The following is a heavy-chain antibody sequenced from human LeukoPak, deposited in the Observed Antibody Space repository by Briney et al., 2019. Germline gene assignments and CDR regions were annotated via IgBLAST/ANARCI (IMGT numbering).Heavy chain of an antibody. Sequence: SETLSLTYTVSGGSISGYYWSWIRQPPGKGLEWIGFIYYTGDTKYNPSLKSRLTISVDTSKNQFSLKVSSVTAADTAVYYCVRSKSGTYGWFDPWGQGTLVTVSS. CDR2: IYYTGDT. CDR1: GGSISGYY. D-gene: IGHD4-17*01. V-gene: IGHV4-59*01. J-gene: IGHJ5*02. CDR3: VRSKSGTYGWFDP.